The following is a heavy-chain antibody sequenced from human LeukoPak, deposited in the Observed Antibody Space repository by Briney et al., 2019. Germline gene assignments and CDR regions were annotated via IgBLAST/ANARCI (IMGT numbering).Heavy chain of an antibody. Sequence: SSETMSLTCTVSGVSINSYFWTWIRQPPGKGLEWIGYIYYSETTNYNPSLKSRVTISVDTSKKQLSLKLSSVTAADTAVYYCARRVGYSYGWGYFDYWGQGTLVTVSS. V-gene: IGHV4-59*08. D-gene: IGHD5-18*01. CDR1: GVSINSYF. CDR3: ARRVGYSYGWGYFDY. J-gene: IGHJ4*02. CDR2: IYYSETT.